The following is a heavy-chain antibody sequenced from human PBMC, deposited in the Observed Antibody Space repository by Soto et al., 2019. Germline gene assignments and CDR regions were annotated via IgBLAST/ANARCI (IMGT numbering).Heavy chain of an antibody. CDR2: IFYNGKT. Sequence: SDTLSLTCSVSGGSISTYYWGWIRQPPGKGLEWIGYIFYNGKTNYNPSLESRVSISVDTSKKQFSLRVSSVTAADTAVYYCARDATTSYYYDSSGFINWFDPWGQGTLVTVSS. V-gene: IGHV4-59*01. J-gene: IGHJ5*02. D-gene: IGHD3-22*01. CDR1: GGSISTYY. CDR3: ARDATTSYYYDSSGFINWFDP.